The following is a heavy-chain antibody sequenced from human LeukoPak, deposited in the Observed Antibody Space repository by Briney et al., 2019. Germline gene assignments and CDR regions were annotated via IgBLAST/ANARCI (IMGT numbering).Heavy chain of an antibody. Sequence: GASVKVSCKASGYTFTSYGISWVRQAPGQGLEWMGIINPSGGSTSYAQKFQGRVTMTRDMSTSTVYMELSSLRSEDTAVYYCARPSLDYYDSGYYFDYWGQGTLVTVSS. D-gene: IGHD3-22*01. J-gene: IGHJ4*02. CDR2: INPSGGST. V-gene: IGHV1-46*01. CDR1: GYTFTSYG. CDR3: ARPSLDYYDSGYYFDY.